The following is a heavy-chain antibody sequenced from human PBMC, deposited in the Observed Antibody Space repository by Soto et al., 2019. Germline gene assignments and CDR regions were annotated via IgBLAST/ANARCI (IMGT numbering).Heavy chain of an antibody. V-gene: IGHV2-5*02. Sequence: QITLKESGPTLVKPTQTLTLTCTFSGFSLSTSGVGVGWIRQPPGKALEWLALIYWDDDKRYSPSLKSRLTITKDTSKNQVAPTMASAHAVDTAPYYCAHSLAASNYFDCKPSNSFAYWGRASLVTVSS. CDR1: GFSLSTSGVG. D-gene: IGHD3-9*01. J-gene: IGHJ4*02. CDR3: AHSLAASNYFDCKPSNSFAY. CDR2: IYWDDDK.